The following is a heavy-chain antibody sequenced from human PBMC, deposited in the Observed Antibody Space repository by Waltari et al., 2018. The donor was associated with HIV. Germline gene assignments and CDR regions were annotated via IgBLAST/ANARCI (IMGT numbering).Heavy chain of an antibody. CDR1: GYTFTSSH. Sequence: QVQLVQPGAEVKKPGASVKVSCKAPGYTFTSSHINCVRQATGQGLEWLGWMNPNSGNTGYAQRFQGRVTMTRNTSISTAYMELSSLRSEDTAVYFCARGPQDYPKYYFDYWGQGTLVTVSS. D-gene: IGHD4-17*01. J-gene: IGHJ4*02. V-gene: IGHV1-8*01. CDR3: ARGPQDYPKYYFDY. CDR2: MNPNSGNT.